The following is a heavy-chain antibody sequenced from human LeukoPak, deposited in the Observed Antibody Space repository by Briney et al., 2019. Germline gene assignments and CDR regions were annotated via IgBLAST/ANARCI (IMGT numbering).Heavy chain of an antibody. V-gene: IGHV4-39*01. J-gene: IGHJ4*02. D-gene: IGHD1-26*01. CDR2: IYYSGST. Sequence: SETLSLTCTVSGGSISSSSYYWGWIRQPPGKGLEWIGSIYYSGSTYYNPSLKSRVTISVDTSKNQFSLKLSSVTAADTAVYYCARGAWELRYYFDYWGQGTLVTVSS. CDR3: ARGAWELRYYFDY. CDR1: GGSISSSSYY.